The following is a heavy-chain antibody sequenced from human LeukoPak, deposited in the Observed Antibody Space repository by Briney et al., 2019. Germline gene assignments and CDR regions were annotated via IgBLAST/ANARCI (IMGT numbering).Heavy chain of an antibody. D-gene: IGHD6-19*01. CDR3: VRSATIAVFRYGMDV. J-gene: IGHJ6*02. CDR1: GYTFTSYD. CDR2: MNPNSGNT. V-gene: IGHV1-8*01. Sequence: ASVNVSCKASGYTFTSYDINWVRQATGQGLEWMGWMNPNSGNTGYAQKFQGRVTMTRNTSISTAYMELSSLRSEDTAVYYCVRSATIAVFRYGMDVWGQGTTVTVSS.